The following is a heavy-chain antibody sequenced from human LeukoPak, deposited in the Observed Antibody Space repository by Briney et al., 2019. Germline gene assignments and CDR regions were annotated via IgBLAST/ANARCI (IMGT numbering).Heavy chain of an antibody. CDR3: ARMVYSSGYYVFDY. CDR2: IYSTGST. CDR1: GGSISSYY. V-gene: IGHV4-59*01. J-gene: IGHJ4*02. Sequence: PSETLSLTCSVSGGSISSYYWSWIRQPPGKGLEWIGYIYSTGSTNYNPSLNSRVIISVDTPKNQFSLKLSSVTAADTAVYYCARMVYSSGYYVFDYWGQGTLVTVSS. D-gene: IGHD3-22*01.